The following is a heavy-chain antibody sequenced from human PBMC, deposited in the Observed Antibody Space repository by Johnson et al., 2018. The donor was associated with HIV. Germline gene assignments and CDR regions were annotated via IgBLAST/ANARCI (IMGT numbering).Heavy chain of an antibody. D-gene: IGHD1-26*01. CDR3: ARRAFEWELPGGAFDI. J-gene: IGHJ3*02. CDR1: GFSFSSYA. Sequence: QVQLVESGGGVVQPGRSLRLSCAASGFSFSSYAMHWVRQAPGKGLEWVSVIHSGGSTYYADSVEGRFTISRDNAKNSLYLQMNSLRAEDTALYYCARRAFEWELPGGAFDIWGQGTMVTVSS. V-gene: IGHV3-NL1*01. CDR2: IHSGGST.